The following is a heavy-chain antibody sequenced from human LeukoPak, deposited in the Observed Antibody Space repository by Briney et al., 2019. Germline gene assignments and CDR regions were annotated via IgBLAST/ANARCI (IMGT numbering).Heavy chain of an antibody. J-gene: IGHJ4*02. Sequence: PSETLSLTCIVSGGSISSYYWSWIRQPPGKGLEWIGYIYYSGTTYYNPSLKSRVTISVDTSKNQFSLKLSSVTAADTAVYYCARVVKAVTTGAEIDYWGQGTLVTVSS. CDR2: IYYSGTT. D-gene: IGHD4-11*01. V-gene: IGHV4-59*01. CDR1: GGSISSYY. CDR3: ARVVKAVTTGAEIDY.